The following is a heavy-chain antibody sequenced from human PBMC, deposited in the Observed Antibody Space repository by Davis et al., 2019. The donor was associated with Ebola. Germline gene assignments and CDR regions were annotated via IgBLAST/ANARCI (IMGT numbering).Heavy chain of an antibody. CDR1: GFTFSSYA. CDR3: ATHQSIAARLRSWFDP. Sequence: GGSLRLSCAASGFTFSSYAMSWVRQAPGKGLEWVSAISGSGGSTYYADSVKGRFTISRDNSKNTLYLQMNSLRAEDTAVYYCATHQSIAARLRSWFDPWGQGTLVTVSS. CDR2: ISGSGGST. V-gene: IGHV3-23*01. J-gene: IGHJ5*02. D-gene: IGHD6-6*01.